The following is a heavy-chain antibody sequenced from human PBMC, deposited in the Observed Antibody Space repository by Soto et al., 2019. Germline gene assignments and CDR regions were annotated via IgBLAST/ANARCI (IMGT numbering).Heavy chain of an antibody. CDR2: ISSSGSTI. CDR3: AREGRSRPYYHYYGMDV. Sequence: LRLSCAASGFTFSSYEMNWVCQAPGTGLEWVSYISSSGSTIYYADSVKGRFTISRDNAKNSLYLQMNSLRAEDTAVYYCAREGRSRPYYHYYGMDVWGQGTTVTVSS. D-gene: IGHD6-6*01. V-gene: IGHV3-48*03. CDR1: GFTFSSYE. J-gene: IGHJ6*02.